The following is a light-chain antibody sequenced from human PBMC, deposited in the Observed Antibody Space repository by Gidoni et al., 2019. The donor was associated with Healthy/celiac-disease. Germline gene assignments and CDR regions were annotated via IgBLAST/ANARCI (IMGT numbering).Light chain of an antibody. V-gene: IGKV2-28*01. CDR1: QSLLHSNGYNY. CDR3: MQALQPS. J-gene: IGKJ5*01. Sequence: IVMTQSPLSLPVTPGEPASISCRSSQSLLHSNGYNYLDWYLQKPVQSPQLLIYLGSNRASGVPDRFSGSGSGTDFTLKISRVEAEDVGVYYCMQALQPSFGQGTRLEIK. CDR2: LGS.